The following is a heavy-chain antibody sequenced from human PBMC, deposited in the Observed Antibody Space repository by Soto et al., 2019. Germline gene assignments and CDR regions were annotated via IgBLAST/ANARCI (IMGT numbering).Heavy chain of an antibody. J-gene: IGHJ4*02. CDR2: VYHTGRT. D-gene: IGHD3-3*01. V-gene: IGHV4-61*01. Sequence: SETLSLTCTVSGGSFKSGSYSWSWIRQPPGKGLEWIGYVYHTGRTSYNPSPKSRVSIPMDTSKNQVSLNLDSVTAADTAVYFCARDFAYFESWGQGTLVTVSS. CDR3: ARDFAYFES. CDR1: GGSFKSGSYS.